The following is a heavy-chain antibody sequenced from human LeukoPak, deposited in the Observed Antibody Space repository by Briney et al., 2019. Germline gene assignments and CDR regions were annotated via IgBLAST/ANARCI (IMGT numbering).Heavy chain of an antibody. Sequence: PGGSLRLSCAASGFTFSSNYMSWVRQAPGKGLEWVSVIYSGGSTYYADSVKGRFTISRDSSKNTLYLQMNSLRAEDTAVYYCARVLAMVRGVIDYWGQGTLVTVSS. D-gene: IGHD3-10*01. CDR2: IYSGGST. V-gene: IGHV3-66*01. CDR1: GFTFSSNY. CDR3: ARVLAMVRGVIDY. J-gene: IGHJ4*02.